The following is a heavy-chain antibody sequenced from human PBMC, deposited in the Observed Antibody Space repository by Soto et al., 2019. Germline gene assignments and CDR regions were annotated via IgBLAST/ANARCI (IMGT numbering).Heavy chain of an antibody. J-gene: IGHJ5*02. CDR2: IYYSGST. Sequence: SETPSLTCTVSGGSISSSSYYWGWIRQPPGKGLEWIGSIYYSGSTYYNPSLKSRVTISVDTSKNQFSLKLSSVTAADTAVYYCARQYDYIWGSYRSSVWFDPWGQGTLVTVSS. CDR3: ARQYDYIWGSYRSSVWFDP. V-gene: IGHV4-39*01. D-gene: IGHD3-16*02. CDR1: GGSISSSSYY.